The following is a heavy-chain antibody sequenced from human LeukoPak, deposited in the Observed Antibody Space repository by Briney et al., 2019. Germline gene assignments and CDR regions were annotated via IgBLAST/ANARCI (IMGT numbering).Heavy chain of an antibody. V-gene: IGHV3-23*01. J-gene: IGHJ3*01. CDR2: VSGSGATT. D-gene: IGHD2-8*01. CDR1: GFTFDSYA. CDR3: AKVTVWGMRAFDV. Sequence: GGSLRLSCAASGFTFDSYAMGWVRQAPGKGLEWVASVSGSGATTYYADSVKGRFPISRDNSKNTVHLQMNSLRVEDTAVYYCAKVTVWGMRAFDVWGQGTMVTVSS.